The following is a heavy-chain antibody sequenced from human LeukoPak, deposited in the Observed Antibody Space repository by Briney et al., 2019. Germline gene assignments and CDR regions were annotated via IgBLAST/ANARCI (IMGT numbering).Heavy chain of an antibody. J-gene: IGHJ4*02. V-gene: IGHV3-23*01. CDR1: GFTFSSYA. D-gene: IGHD2-2*01. CDR2: ISGGGGTT. CDR3: AEDLGYCSSTTCYGFDY. Sequence: PGGSLRLSCAASGFTFSSYAMSWVRQAPGKGLEWLSSISGGGGTTYYADSVKGRFTISRDNSKNTLYLQMNSLRAEDTAFYYCAEDLGYCSSTTCYGFDYWGQGTLVTVSS.